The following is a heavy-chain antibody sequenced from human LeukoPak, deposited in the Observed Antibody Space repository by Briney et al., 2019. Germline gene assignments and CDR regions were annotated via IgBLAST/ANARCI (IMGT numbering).Heavy chain of an antibody. Sequence: PGGSLRLSCAASGFTFSDYHMTWIRQAPGKGLEWVSYISGSSIYTRYADSVKGRFTISRDNAKNSLYLQMNSLRAEDTAVYYCAKAPYSSGPIGFDCWGQGALVTVSS. CDR2: ISGSSIYT. CDR1: GFTFSDYH. V-gene: IGHV3-11*05. J-gene: IGHJ4*02. D-gene: IGHD6-19*01. CDR3: AKAPYSSGPIGFDC.